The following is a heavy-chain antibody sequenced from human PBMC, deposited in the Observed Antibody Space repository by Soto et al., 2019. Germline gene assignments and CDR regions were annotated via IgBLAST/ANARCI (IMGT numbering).Heavy chain of an antibody. CDR3: ARGPGQDEAMDH. V-gene: IGHV3-33*01. Sequence: QVKVVESGGGVVQPGTSLRLSCAGSGFHLSHFGMQWIRQAPGRGLEWVAVIWQDEDIKYYAEYAKGRFTISRDNSKNILFLEMNSLRVEDTALYYCARGPGQDEAMDHWGQGTLVTVSS. J-gene: IGHJ4*02. CDR2: IWQDEDIK. CDR1: GFHLSHFG.